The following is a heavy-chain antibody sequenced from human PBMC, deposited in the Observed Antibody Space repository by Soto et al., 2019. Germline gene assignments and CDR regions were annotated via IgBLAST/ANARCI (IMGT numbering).Heavy chain of an antibody. Sequence: ASVKVSCKASGYTFTGYYMHWVRQAPGQGLEWMGWINPNSGGTNYAQKFQGWVTMTRDTSISTAYMELSRLRSDDTAVYYCARSNIWYYYGSGSYYIGPASLYYFDYWGQGTLVTVSS. V-gene: IGHV1-2*04. D-gene: IGHD3-10*01. CDR3: ARSNIWYYYGSGSYYIGPASLYYFDY. J-gene: IGHJ4*02. CDR2: INPNSGGT. CDR1: GYTFTGYY.